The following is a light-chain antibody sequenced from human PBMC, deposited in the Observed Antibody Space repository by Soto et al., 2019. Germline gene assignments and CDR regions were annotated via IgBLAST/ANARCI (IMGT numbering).Light chain of an antibody. V-gene: IGKV1-39*01. CDR2: GAS. J-gene: IGKJ4*01. CDR3: QQRRNWPPLT. Sequence: DIQMTQSPSSLSASVGDRVTITCQTSQNVNTYLNWYQQKPGKAPKLLIYGASNLRSGVPLRFSGSGSGTDFTLTISSLEPEDFAVYYCQQRRNWPPLTFGGGTKVEIK. CDR1: QNVNTY.